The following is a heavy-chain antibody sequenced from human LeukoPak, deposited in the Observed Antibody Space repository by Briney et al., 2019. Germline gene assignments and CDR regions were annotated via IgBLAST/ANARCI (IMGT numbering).Heavy chain of an antibody. CDR1: GYTFTSYG. CDR2: INPNSGDT. Sequence: ASVKVSCKASGYTFTSYGISWVRQAPGQGLEWMGWINPNSGDTNYAQKFQGRVTMTRDTSINTAYMELSRLRSGDTAVFYCARDERYDSSGYPFDYWGQGTLVTVSS. D-gene: IGHD3-22*01. J-gene: IGHJ4*02. V-gene: IGHV1-2*02. CDR3: ARDERYDSSGYPFDY.